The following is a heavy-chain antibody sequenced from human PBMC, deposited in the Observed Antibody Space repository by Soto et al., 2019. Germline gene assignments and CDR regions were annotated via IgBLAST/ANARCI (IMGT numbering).Heavy chain of an antibody. CDR3: ERMGDVPYYYYGLDV. CDR1: GYSFTRYG. J-gene: IGHJ6*02. V-gene: IGHV1-18*01. CDR2: ISGYNANT. Sequence: QVQLVQSGAEVKKPGASVKVSCKASGYSFTRYGISWVRQAPGQGLEWMGWISGYNANTNYPENLQGRVTMTTDTSTSTAYMDVRNLISDDTAVYYCERMGDVPYYYYGLDVWGQGTTVTVSS. D-gene: IGHD3-16*01.